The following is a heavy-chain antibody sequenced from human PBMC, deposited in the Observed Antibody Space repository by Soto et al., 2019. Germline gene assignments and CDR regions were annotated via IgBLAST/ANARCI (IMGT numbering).Heavy chain of an antibody. J-gene: IGHJ3*01. CDR1: GFTFSAFD. CDR3: TRDWSAVIGTPFDL. V-gene: IGHV3-30-3*01. D-gene: IGHD6-19*01. CDR2: SSYDGDTK. Sequence: QLQLVESGGGVVQPEKSLRLSCEASGFTFSAFDMHWVRQSPGKGLEWVATSSYDGDTKYYANSVKGRFTISRDNSRNILDLHMNSLRAEDTAMYYCTRDWSAVIGTPFDLWGQGTRVVVSS.